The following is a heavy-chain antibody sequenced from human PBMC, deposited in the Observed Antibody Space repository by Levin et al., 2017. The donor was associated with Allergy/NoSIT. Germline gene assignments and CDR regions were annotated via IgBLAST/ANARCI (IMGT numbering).Heavy chain of an antibody. Sequence: TGESLKISCAASGFTFSNYAMSWVRQAPGKGLEWVSGITGSGSSTFYGDFVKGRFTISRDNSKNTLYMQMNSLRAEDTAVYYCAKDVSEGRYFDYWGQGTLVTVSS. V-gene: IGHV3-23*01. CDR2: ITGSGSST. J-gene: IGHJ4*02. CDR1: GFTFSNYA. CDR3: AKDVSEGRYFDY. D-gene: IGHD2-8*01.